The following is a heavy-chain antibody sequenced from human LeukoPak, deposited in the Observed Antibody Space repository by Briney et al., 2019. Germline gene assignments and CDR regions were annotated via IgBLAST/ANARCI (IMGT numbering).Heavy chain of an antibody. V-gene: IGHV1-2*02. CDR3: ARGSSSWFHPYFDY. CDR2: INPNSGGT. Sequence: ASVKVSCKASGYTFTSYGISWVRQAPGQGLEWMGWINPNSGGTNYAQKFQGRVTMTRDTSISTAYMELSRLRSDDTAVYYCARGSSSWFHPYFDYWGQGTLVTVSS. D-gene: IGHD6-13*01. J-gene: IGHJ4*02. CDR1: GYTFTSYG.